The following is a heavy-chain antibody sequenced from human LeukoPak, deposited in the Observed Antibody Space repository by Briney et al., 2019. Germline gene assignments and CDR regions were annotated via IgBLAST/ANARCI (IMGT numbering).Heavy chain of an antibody. V-gene: IGHV3-23*01. CDR3: AKGYCSSTRCYKGGFDY. J-gene: IGHJ4*02. Sequence: GGSLRLSCAASGFTFSSYAMSWVRQAPGKGLEWVSGTSGSGGSTYYADSVKGRFTISRDNSKNTLYLQMNSLRAEDTAVYYCAKGYCSSTRCYKGGFDYWGQGTLVTVSS. CDR1: GFTFSSYA. CDR2: TSGSGGST. D-gene: IGHD2-2*02.